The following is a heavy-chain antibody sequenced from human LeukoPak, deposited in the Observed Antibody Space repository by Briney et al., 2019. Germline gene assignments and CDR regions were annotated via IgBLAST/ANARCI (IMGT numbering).Heavy chain of an antibody. V-gene: IGHV4-39*01. CDR1: GGSISSSSYY. Sequence: SETLSLTCTVSGGSISSSSYYWGWIRQPPGKGLEWIGNIYYSGSTYYNPSLKSRVTISVDTSKNQFSLKLSSVTAADTAVYYCASTGAEIVTGGQGTLVTVSS. D-gene: IGHD3-22*01. CDR3: ASTGAEIVT. CDR2: IYYSGST. J-gene: IGHJ4*02.